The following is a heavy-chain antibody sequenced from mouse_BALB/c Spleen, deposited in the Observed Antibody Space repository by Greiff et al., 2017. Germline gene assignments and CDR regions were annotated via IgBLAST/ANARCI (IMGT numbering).Heavy chain of an antibody. J-gene: IGHJ2*01. CDR1: GFTFSSYA. Sequence: EVQLVESGGGLVKPGGSLKLSCAASGFTFSSYAMSWVRQTPEKRLEWVASISSGGSTYYPDSVKGRFTISRDNARNILYLQMSSLRAEDTAMYYCATSYGYYFDYWGQGTTLTVSS. D-gene: IGHD1-1*01. V-gene: IGHV5-6-5*01. CDR3: ATSYGYYFDY. CDR2: ISSGGST.